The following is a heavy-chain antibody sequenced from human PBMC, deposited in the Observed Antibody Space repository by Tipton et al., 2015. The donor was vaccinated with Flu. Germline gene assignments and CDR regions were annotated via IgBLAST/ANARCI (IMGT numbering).Heavy chain of an antibody. CDR2: INHSGST. J-gene: IGHJ4*02. CDR3: ARVGSAAAGTN. V-gene: IGHV4-34*01. D-gene: IGHD6-13*01. CDR1: GGSFSGYY. Sequence: LSCAVYGGSFSGYYWSWIRQPPGKGLEWIGEINHSGSTNYNPSLKSRVTISVDTSKNQFPLKLSPVTAADTAVYYCARVGSAAAGTNWGQGTLVTVSS.